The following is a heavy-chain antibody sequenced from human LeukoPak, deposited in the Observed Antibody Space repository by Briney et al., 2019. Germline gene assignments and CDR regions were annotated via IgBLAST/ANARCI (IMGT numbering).Heavy chain of an antibody. Sequence: PSETLSLTCTVSKGSLTGYYWNWIRQPAGGGLEWIGRIHSSGSSNYYPPLKSRVTMSMDTSKTQFSLRLTSVTAADTAVYCCQRAVFLYYDSSGRYSSNWYFDLWGPGGLLAVSS. J-gene: IGHJ2*01. V-gene: IGHV4-4*07. CDR3: QRAVFLYYDSSGRYSSNWYFDL. CDR2: IHSSGSS. CDR1: KGSLTGYY. D-gene: IGHD3-22*01.